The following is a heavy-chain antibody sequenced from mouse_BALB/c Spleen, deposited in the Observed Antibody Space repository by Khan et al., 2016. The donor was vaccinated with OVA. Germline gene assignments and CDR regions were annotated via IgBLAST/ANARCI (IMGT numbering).Heavy chain of an antibody. CDR1: GYTFTNYG. Sequence: QIQLVQSGPELKKPGETVKISCKASGYTFTNYGMNWVKQAPGKGLKWMGWINTYTGEPTYTDDFKGRFAFSLETSASTAYLQINTLKNEDMATDFCARGASYWYFDVWGAGTTGTVSS. CDR2: INTYTGEP. J-gene: IGHJ1*01. V-gene: IGHV9-1*02. CDR3: ARGASYWYFDV.